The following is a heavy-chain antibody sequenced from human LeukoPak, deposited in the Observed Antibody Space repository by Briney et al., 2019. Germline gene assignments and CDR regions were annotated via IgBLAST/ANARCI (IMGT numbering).Heavy chain of an antibody. CDR2: ISWNSGSI. CDR1: GFTFDDYA. D-gene: IGHD5-18*01. CDR3: AKGGYSYGRIYYYGMDV. J-gene: IGHJ6*02. Sequence: GGSLRLSCAASGFTFDDYAMHWVRQAPGKGLEWVSGISWNSGSIGYADSVKGRFTISRDNAKNSLYLQMNSLRAEDTALYYCAKGGYSYGRIYYYGMDVWGQGTTVTVSS. V-gene: IGHV3-9*01.